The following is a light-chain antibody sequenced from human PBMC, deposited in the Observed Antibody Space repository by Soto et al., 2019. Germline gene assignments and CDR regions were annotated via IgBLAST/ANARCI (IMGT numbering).Light chain of an antibody. Sequence: QSVLTQPASVSGCPGQSITISCTGTSSDVGGYNYVSWYQQHPGKAPKLMIYDVSNRPSGVSNRFSGSKSGNTASLTISGLQAEDEADYYCSSYTSSSTLGVFGGWTKLTVL. CDR1: SSDVGGYNY. CDR2: DVS. J-gene: IGLJ2*01. V-gene: IGLV2-14*01. CDR3: SSYTSSSTLGV.